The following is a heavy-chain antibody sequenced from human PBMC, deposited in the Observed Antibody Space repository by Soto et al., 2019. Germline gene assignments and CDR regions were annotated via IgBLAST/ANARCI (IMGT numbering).Heavy chain of an antibody. CDR2: ISYDGSNK. CDR1: GFTFSSYG. J-gene: IGHJ6*01. CDR3: AKDRIVATTFPYYYYGMDV. Sequence: QVQLVESGGGVVQPGRSLRLSCAASGFTFSSYGMHWVRQAPGKGLEWVAVISYDGSNKYYADSVKGRFTISRDNSKNTLYLQMNSLRAEDTAVYYCAKDRIVATTFPYYYYGMDVW. V-gene: IGHV3-30*18. D-gene: IGHD5-12*01.